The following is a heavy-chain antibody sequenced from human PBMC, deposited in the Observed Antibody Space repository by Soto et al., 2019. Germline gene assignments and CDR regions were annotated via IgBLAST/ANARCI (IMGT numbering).Heavy chain of an antibody. Sequence: QVQVVESGGGVVQRGTCLRLSCAASGFSFNNYGMHWDLQAPGKGLEWVAVIWYDASHKYYADSVKGRFTISRDNSKNTLYLQMSSLRGEDTAVYYCARDKTFGGNIGSAFDSWGQGILVTVSS. CDR1: GFSFNNYG. D-gene: IGHD3-16*01. J-gene: IGHJ4*02. V-gene: IGHV3-33*01. CDR3: ARDKTFGGNIGSAFDS. CDR2: IWYDASHK.